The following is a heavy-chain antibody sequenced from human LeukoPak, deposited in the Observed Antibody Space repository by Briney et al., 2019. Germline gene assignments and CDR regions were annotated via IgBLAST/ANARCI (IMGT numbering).Heavy chain of an antibody. CDR2: ISSSSSYI. Sequence: GGSLRLSCAASGFTFSSYSMNWVRQAPGKGLEWVSSISSSSSYIYYGDSVKGRFTIYRDNPNTSLYLQMNSLRAEDTAVYYCARSRDGYNPKYFDYWGQGTLVTVSS. V-gene: IGHV3-21*01. CDR3: ARSRDGYNPKYFDY. J-gene: IGHJ4*02. CDR1: GFTFSSYS. D-gene: IGHD5-24*01.